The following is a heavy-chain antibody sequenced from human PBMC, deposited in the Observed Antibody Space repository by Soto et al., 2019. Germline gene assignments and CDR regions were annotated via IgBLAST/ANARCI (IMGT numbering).Heavy chain of an antibody. CDR1: GFNFMSHA. Sequence: ASVKVSCKTSGFNFMSHAIHWVRQAPGQGLEWMGWINAVSYNTKYSEKFQGRVTITRDTSASTAHMDLSSLRSEDTAVYYCARGTGSSWFDYWG. CDR2: INAVSYNT. D-gene: IGHD6-13*01. CDR3: ARGTGSSWFDY. V-gene: IGHV1-3*01. J-gene: IGHJ4*01.